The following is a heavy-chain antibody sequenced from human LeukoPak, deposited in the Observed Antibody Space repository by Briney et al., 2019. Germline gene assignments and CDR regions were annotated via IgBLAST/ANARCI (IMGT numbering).Heavy chain of an antibody. CDR2: ISGSGGST. CDR3: AKDAGYYDILTGYHPLDYFDY. CDR1: GFTFSDYY. D-gene: IGHD3-9*01. J-gene: IGHJ4*02. Sequence: GGSLRLSCAASGFTFSDYYMSWVRQAPGKGLEWVSAISGSGGSTYYADSVKGRFTISRDNSKNTLYLQMNSLRAEDTAVYYCAKDAGYYDILTGYHPLDYFDYWGQGTLVTVSS. V-gene: IGHV3-23*01.